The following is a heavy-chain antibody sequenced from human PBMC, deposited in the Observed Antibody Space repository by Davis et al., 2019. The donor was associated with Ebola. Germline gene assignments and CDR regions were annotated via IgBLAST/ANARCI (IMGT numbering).Heavy chain of an antibody. D-gene: IGHD3-16*01. V-gene: IGHV1-18*01. CDR3: ARDWGGYGLDV. Sequence: ASVKVSCKASGYTFTSYGISWVRQAPGQGLEWMGWISAYNGNTNYAQKLQGRVTMTTDTSTSPAYMELRSLTSDDTAVYYCARDWGGYGLDVWGQGTTVTVSS. CDR2: ISAYNGNT. J-gene: IGHJ6*02. CDR1: GYTFTSYG.